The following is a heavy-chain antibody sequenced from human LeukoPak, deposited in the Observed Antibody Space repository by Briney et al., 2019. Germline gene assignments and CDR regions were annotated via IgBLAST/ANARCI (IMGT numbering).Heavy chain of an antibody. Sequence: GGSLRLSCAASGFTLRSYWMHWVRQAPGKGLVWVSRINSYGSTTNYADSVKGRFTISRDNAKNTLYLQMNSLRAEDTAVYFCARRDGYNFYFFDYWGQGTQVTVSS. CDR1: GFTLRSYW. J-gene: IGHJ4*02. CDR3: ARRDGYNFYFFDY. CDR2: INSYGSTT. V-gene: IGHV3-74*01. D-gene: IGHD5-24*01.